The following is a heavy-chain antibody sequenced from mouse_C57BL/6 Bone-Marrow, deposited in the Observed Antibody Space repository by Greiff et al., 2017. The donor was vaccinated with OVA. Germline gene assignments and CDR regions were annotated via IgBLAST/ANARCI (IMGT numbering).Heavy chain of an antibody. CDR2: INPNNGGT. D-gene: IGHD2-5*01. CDR3: ARLFYYSNPWFAY. CDR1: GYTFTDYN. Sequence: DVKLQESGPELVKPGASVKIPCKASGYTFTDYNMDWVKQSHGKSLEWIGDINPNNGGTIYNQKFKGKATLTVDKSSSTAYMELRSLTSEDTAVYYCARLFYYSNPWFAYWGQGTLVTVSA. V-gene: IGHV1-18*01. J-gene: IGHJ3*01.